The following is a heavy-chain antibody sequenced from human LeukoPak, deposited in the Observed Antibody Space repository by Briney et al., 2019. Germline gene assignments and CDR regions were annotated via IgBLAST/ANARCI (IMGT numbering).Heavy chain of an antibody. CDR3: ARVHSSGQLETFDY. CDR1: GFTFSSYS. CDR2: VTTSSSYI. Sequence: GGSLRLSCATSGFTFSSYSMNWVRQAPGRGLEWVSSVTTSSSYIYYADSVKGRFTSSRDNAKNSLYLQMNSLRAQDTAVYYCARVHSSGQLETFDYWGQGTLVTVSS. J-gene: IGHJ4*02. V-gene: IGHV3-21*01. D-gene: IGHD6-19*01.